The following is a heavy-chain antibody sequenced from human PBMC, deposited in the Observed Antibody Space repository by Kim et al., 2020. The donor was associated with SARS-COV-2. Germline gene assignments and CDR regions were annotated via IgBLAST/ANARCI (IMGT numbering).Heavy chain of an antibody. CDR2: INHSGST. D-gene: IGHD4-17*01. V-gene: IGHV4-34*01. J-gene: IGHJ4*02. CDR1: GGSFSGYY. CDR3: ARARSTVVARFDY. Sequence: SETLSLTCAVYGGSFSGYYWSWIRQPPGKGLEWIGEINHSGSTNYNPSLKSRVTISVDTSKNQFSLKLSSVTAADTAVYYCARARSTVVARFDYWGQGTLVTVSS.